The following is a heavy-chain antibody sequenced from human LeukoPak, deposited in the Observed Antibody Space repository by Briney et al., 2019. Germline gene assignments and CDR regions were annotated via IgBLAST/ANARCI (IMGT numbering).Heavy chain of an antibody. Sequence: GGSLRLSCAASGFTFSDYYMSWIRQAPGKGLEWVSYISSSGSTIYYADSVKGRFTISRDNAKNSLHLQMNSLRAEDTAVYYCARDGFTTMVRGVMDYWGQGTLVTVSS. J-gene: IGHJ4*02. CDR3: ARDGFTTMVRGVMDY. V-gene: IGHV3-11*04. CDR2: ISSSGSTI. D-gene: IGHD3-10*01. CDR1: GFTFSDYY.